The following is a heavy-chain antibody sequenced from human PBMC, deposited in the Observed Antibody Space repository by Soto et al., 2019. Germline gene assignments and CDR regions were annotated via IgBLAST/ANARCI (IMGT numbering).Heavy chain of an antibody. CDR3: AKHEGYCSSTTCSNFDY. J-gene: IGHJ4*02. V-gene: IGHV5-51*01. Sequence: GESLNISCKSSGFTFTYYWNAWVRQLPGKGLEWMGIIYPGDTDTSYSPSFQGQVTISADNSINTAYLQWSSLKASDTAMYYCAKHEGYCSSTTCSNFDYRGQGTMVTVSS. CDR2: IYPGDTDT. D-gene: IGHD2-2*01. CDR1: GFTFTYYW.